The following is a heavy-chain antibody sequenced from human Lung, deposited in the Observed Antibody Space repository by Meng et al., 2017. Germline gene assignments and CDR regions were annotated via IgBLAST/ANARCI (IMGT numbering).Heavy chain of an antibody. V-gene: IGHV4-39*07. D-gene: IGHD5-18*01. J-gene: IGHJ4*02. Sequence: QLHLQESGPGLVKPSETLSLTCTISGGSITSTSSDWGWVRQPPGKGLEWIGSIYYRGSTNYNPSLKSRISMSVDMSKNQFSLKVNSVTAADTAIYYCVINSHNWGQGTLVTVSS. CDR2: IYYRGST. CDR3: VINSHN. CDR1: GGSITSTSSD.